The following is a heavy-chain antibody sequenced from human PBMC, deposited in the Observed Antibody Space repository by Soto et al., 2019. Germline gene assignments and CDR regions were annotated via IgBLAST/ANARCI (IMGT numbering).Heavy chain of an antibody. CDR2: ISYDGSNK. Sequence: GGSLRLSCAASGFTFSSYAMHWVRQAPGKGLEWVAVISYDGSNKYYADSVKGRFTISRDNSKNTLYLQMNSLRAEDTAVYYCASGLFGPHYYHGMDVWGQGTTVTVSS. J-gene: IGHJ6*02. CDR3: ASGLFGPHYYHGMDV. V-gene: IGHV3-30-3*01. CDR1: GFTFSSYA. D-gene: IGHD2-21*01.